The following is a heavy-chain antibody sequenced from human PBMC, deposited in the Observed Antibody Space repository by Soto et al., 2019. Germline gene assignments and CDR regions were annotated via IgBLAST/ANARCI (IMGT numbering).Heavy chain of an antibody. D-gene: IGHD3-22*01. CDR1: GFKFSSYS. CDR3: VRDSPYSSALYEGFDS. V-gene: IGHV3-48*02. J-gene: IGHJ4*02. Sequence: LGADLRLSCECSGFKFSSYSMNWVRQTPGKGLEWVSYISSSSATIYYADSVKGRFTISRDNAKKSLYLQMNSLRDEDTAVYFCVRDSPYSSALYEGFDSWGQGTLVTVSS. CDR2: ISSSSATI.